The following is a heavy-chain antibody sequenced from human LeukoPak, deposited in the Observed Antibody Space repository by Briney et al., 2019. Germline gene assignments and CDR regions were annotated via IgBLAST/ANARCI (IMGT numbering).Heavy chain of an antibody. J-gene: IGHJ4*02. Sequence: PGRSLRLSCAASGFSFSNYNIHWVRQAPGKGLEWVSFIRYDGSKEDFADSVRGRFTVSRDNSENTVYLQMNSLRPEDTAIYYCAKQGSYCMDYWGQGTLVTVSS. CDR1: GFSFSNYN. D-gene: IGHD3-10*01. CDR3: AKQGSYCMDY. CDR2: IRYDGSKE. V-gene: IGHV3-30*02.